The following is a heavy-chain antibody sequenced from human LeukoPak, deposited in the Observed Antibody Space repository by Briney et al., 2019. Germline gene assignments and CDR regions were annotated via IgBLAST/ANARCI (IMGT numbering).Heavy chain of an antibody. D-gene: IGHD6-19*01. V-gene: IGHV3-7*03. Sequence: PGGSLRLSCAASGFTFSSYWMSWVRQAPGKGLEWVANIKQDGSEKYYVDSVKGRFTISRDNAKNSLYLQMNSLRAEDTAVYYCARDPDSGWPSYYYYYGMDVWGQGTTVTVSS. CDR2: IKQDGSEK. CDR1: GFTFSSYW. J-gene: IGHJ6*02. CDR3: ARDPDSGWPSYYYYYGMDV.